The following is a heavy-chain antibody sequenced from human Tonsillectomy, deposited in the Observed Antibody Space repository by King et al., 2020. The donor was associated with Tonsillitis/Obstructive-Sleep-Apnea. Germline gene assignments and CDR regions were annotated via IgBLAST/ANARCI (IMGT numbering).Heavy chain of an antibody. CDR2: IYPGDSAH. V-gene: IGHV5-51*01. J-gene: IGHJ3*02. CDR1: GYSCTSYW. Sequence: VQLVQSGAEVKKPGESLKISCKGSGYSCTSYWIGWVRQMPGKGLEWMGVIYPGDSAHRYSPSFQGQVTISAAKSISTAYLQWSSLKASDTAMYYCARPAPSLNDAFDIWGQGTMVTVSS. CDR3: ARPAPSLNDAFDI.